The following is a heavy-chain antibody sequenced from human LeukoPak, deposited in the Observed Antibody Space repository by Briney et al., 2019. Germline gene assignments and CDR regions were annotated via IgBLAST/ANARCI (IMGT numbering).Heavy chain of an antibody. CDR2: ISLDGSTK. V-gene: IGHV3-30*18. Sequence: PGGSLRLSCAASGFTFSSNGMHWVRQAPGKGLEWVAVISLDGSTKYYADSVKGRFIVSRDNSRNTLYLQMNSLRAEDTAVYFCAKRSEDGYNYVDYWGQGTLVTVAS. D-gene: IGHD5-24*01. J-gene: IGHJ4*02. CDR3: AKRSEDGYNYVDY. CDR1: GFTFSSNG.